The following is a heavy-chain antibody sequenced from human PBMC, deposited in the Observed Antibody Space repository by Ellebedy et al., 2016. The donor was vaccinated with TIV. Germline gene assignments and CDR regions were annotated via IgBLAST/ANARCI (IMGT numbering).Heavy chain of an antibody. CDR1: GGTFSTYA. J-gene: IGHJ4*02. V-gene: IGHV1-69*10. Sequence: SVKVSCKASGGTFSTYALSWVRQAPGQGLEWMGGIIPILGITNYAQKFLGRVTITADISTSTAYMELSSLRSEDTAMYYCARGDSSNWYHTTLDYWGQGSLVTVSS. CDR3: ARGDSSNWYHTTLDY. D-gene: IGHD6-13*01. CDR2: IIPILGIT.